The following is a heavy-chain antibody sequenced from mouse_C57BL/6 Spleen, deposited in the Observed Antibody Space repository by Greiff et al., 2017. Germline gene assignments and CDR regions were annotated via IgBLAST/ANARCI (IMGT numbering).Heavy chain of an antibody. CDR1: GYAFSSSW. CDR3: ARCDGSSYVGYFDV. Sequence: QVQLQQSGPELVKPGASVKISCKASGYAFSSSWMNWVKQRPGKGLEWIGRIYPGDGDTNYNGKFKGKATLTADKSSSTAYMQLRSLTSEDSAVYLCARCDGSSYVGYFDVWGTGTTVTVSS. CDR2: IYPGDGDT. J-gene: IGHJ1*03. V-gene: IGHV1-82*01. D-gene: IGHD1-1*01.